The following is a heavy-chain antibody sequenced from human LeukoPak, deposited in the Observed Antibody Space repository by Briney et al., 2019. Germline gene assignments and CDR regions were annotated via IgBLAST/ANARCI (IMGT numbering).Heavy chain of an antibody. D-gene: IGHD6-19*01. CDR2: ISSSSSYI. CDR1: GFTFSSYS. J-gene: IGHJ4*02. CDR3: ARVSIYYSSGSRGPFDY. Sequence: PGGSLRLSCAASGFTFSSYSMNWVRQAPGKGLEWVSSISSSSSYIYYADSVKGRFTISRDNAKNSLYLQMNSLRAEDTAVYYCARVSIYYSSGSRGPFDYWGQGTLVTVSS. V-gene: IGHV3-21*01.